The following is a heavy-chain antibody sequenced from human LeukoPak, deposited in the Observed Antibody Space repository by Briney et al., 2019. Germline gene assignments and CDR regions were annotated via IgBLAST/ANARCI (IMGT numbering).Heavy chain of an antibody. CDR3: ARGMSWLLTTPRFDP. CDR1: GDSISSGDYY. D-gene: IGHD5-12*01. Sequence: SETLSLTCTVSGDSISSGDYYWSWIRQPAGKGLEWIGRISSSGSTNYNPSLKSRVTISVDTSKNQFPLKLSSVTAADTAVYYCARGMSWLLTTPRFDPWGQGTLVTVSS. CDR2: ISSSGST. V-gene: IGHV4-61*02. J-gene: IGHJ5*02.